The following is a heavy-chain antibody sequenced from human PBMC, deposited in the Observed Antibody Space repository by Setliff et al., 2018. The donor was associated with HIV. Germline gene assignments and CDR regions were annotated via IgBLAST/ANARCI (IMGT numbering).Heavy chain of an antibody. CDR3: ARAPRGYSGYGQFDY. CDR2: IFYDGINK. V-gene: IGHV3-30*03. Sequence: GGSLRLSCAASGFTFSNYAMHWVRQAPDKGLEWVAVIFYDGINKYYADSVKGRFTISRDNSKNTLNLQMNSLRAEDTALYYCARAPRGYSGYGQFDYWGQGTLVTVSS. CDR1: GFTFSNYA. D-gene: IGHD5-12*01. J-gene: IGHJ4*02.